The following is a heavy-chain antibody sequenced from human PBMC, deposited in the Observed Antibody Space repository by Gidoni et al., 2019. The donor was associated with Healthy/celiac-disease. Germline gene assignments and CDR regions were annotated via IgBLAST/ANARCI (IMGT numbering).Heavy chain of an antibody. J-gene: IGHJ6*02. CDR3: ARGREGGDYGGVYYYYGMDV. CDR1: GGTFSSYA. CDR2: IIPIFGTA. D-gene: IGHD4-17*01. Sequence: QVQLVQSGAEVQKPGSSVKVSCKASGGTFSSYAISWVRQAPGQGLEWMGGIIPIFGTANYAQKFQGRGTITADESTSTAYMELSSLRSEDTAVYYCARGREGGDYGGVYYYYGMDVWGQGTTVTVSS. V-gene: IGHV1-69*01.